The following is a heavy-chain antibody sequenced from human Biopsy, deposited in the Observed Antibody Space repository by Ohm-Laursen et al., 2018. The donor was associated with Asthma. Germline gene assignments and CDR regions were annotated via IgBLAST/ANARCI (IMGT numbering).Heavy chain of an antibody. J-gene: IGHJ4*02. CDR2: IYSGGTS. CDR3: ARGDSSGWSHYYFDY. V-gene: IGHV3-53*01. CDR1: GITVSRDH. D-gene: IGHD6-19*01. Sequence: SLRLSCAASGITVSRDHMFWVRQAPGKGLEWVSVIYSGGTSHTADSVRGRFTISRDFSKNTLHLQMHSLRVEDTAVYYCARGDSSGWSHYYFDYWGQGTLDTVSS.